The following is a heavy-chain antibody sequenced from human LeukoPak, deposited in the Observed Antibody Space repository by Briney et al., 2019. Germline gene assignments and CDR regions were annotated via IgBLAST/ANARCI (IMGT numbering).Heavy chain of an antibody. CDR1: GGSISSYY. CDR2: IYTSGST. CDR3: ARAYSTYYYDRVDWFDP. V-gene: IGHV4-4*07. J-gene: IGHJ5*02. D-gene: IGHD3-22*01. Sequence: SETLSLTCTVSGGSISSYYWSWIRQPAGKGLEWIGRIYTSGSTNYNPSLKSRVTMSVDTSKNQFSLKLSSVTAADTAVYYCARAYSTYYYDRVDWFDPWGQGTLVTVSS.